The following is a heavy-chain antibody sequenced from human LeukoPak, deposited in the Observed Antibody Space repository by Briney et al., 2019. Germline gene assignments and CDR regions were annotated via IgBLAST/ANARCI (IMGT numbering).Heavy chain of an antibody. CDR3: ARRHNRLDY. V-gene: IGHV4-4*02. Sequence: SETLSLTCAVSGGSISSSNWWSWVRQPPGKGLEWIGTIYYSGSTYYNPSLESRATISMDMSKNHFSLRLTSVTAADTAVYYCARRHNRLDYWGQGTLVTVSS. CDR2: IYYSGST. D-gene: IGHD2/OR15-2a*01. J-gene: IGHJ4*02. CDR1: GGSISSSNW.